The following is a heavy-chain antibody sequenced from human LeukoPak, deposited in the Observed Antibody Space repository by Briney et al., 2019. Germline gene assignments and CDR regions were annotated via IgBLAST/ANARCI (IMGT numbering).Heavy chain of an antibody. CDR2: ISAYNGNT. J-gene: IGHJ4*02. CDR1: GYTFTSYG. Sequence: ASVKVSCKASGYTFTSYGISWVRQAPGQGLEWMGWISAYNGNTNYAQKLQGRVTMTTDTSTSTAYMELRSLRSDDTAVYYCARDSPPYCGGDCTNFDYWGQGTLVTVSS. V-gene: IGHV1-18*01. CDR3: ARDSPPYCGGDCTNFDY. D-gene: IGHD2-21*02.